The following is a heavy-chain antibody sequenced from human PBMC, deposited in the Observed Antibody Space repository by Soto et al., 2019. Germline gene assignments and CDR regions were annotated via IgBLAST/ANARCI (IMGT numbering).Heavy chain of an antibody. CDR3: ARDGKGAAYTHGPYYFDY. D-gene: IGHD1-1*01. Sequence: GGSLRLSCAASGFPFSFYSMNWVRQAPGKELEWISYITSTSSAINYADSVRGRFTISRDNAMRSLFLHMNSLRDEDTAVYYCARDGKGAAYTHGPYYFDYWGQGALVTV. J-gene: IGHJ4*02. CDR2: ITSTSSAI. V-gene: IGHV3-48*02. CDR1: GFPFSFYS.